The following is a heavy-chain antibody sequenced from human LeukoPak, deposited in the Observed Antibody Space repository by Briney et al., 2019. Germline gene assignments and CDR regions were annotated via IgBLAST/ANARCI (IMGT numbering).Heavy chain of an antibody. D-gene: IGHD1-26*01. V-gene: IGHV1-69*13. CDR2: IIPIFGTA. CDR1: GYTFTSYY. Sequence: SVKVSCKASGYTFTSYYMHWVRQAPGQGLEWMGGIIPIFGTANYAQKFQGRVTITADESTSTAYMELSSLRFEDTAVYYCAREGVGATKRGAFDYWGQGTLVTVSS. J-gene: IGHJ4*02. CDR3: AREGVGATKRGAFDY.